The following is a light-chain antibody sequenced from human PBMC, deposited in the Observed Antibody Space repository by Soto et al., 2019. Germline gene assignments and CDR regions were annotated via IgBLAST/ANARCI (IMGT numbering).Light chain of an antibody. CDR2: ATS. Sequence: EIVLTQSPGTLSLSPGDRVTLSCRASQSVSSNYLAGYQQKPGQAPRLLIYATSARATGIPDRFSGSGSGTDFTLTISRLEPEDFAMYYCQQYGDYNSPRYSFGQGTRLEI. J-gene: IGKJ2*03. CDR3: QQYGDYNSPRYS. CDR1: QSVSSNY. V-gene: IGKV3-20*01.